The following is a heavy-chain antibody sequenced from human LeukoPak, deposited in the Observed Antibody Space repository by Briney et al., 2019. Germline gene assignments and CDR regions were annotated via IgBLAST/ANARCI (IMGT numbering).Heavy chain of an antibody. CDR3: VKDGRSFAPH. CDR1: GFSSADYA. V-gene: IGHV3-23*01. Sequence: GRSLSLACAASGFSSADYAMHWVRQPPGKGLEWVSGITNTGGPSSADSLKGRFTISRDNAQSTLSLQMSRQRAEDTAVYFCVKDGRSFAPHWGQGTQVTVSS. J-gene: IGHJ4*02. CDR2: ITNTGGP. D-gene: IGHD3-16*01.